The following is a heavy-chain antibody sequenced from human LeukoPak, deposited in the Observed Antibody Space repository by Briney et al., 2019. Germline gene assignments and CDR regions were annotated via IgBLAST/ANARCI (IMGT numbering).Heavy chain of an antibody. CDR3: ARGLMGSSSSLDY. V-gene: IGHV3-30*04. D-gene: IGHD6-6*01. J-gene: IGHJ4*02. Sequence: GGSLRLSCAASGFTFSSYAMHWVRQAPGKGLEWVAVISYDGSNKYYADSVKGRFTISRDNSKNTLYLQMNSLRPEDTAVYYCARGLMGSSSSLDYWGQGTLVTVSS. CDR2: ISYDGSNK. CDR1: GFTFSSYA.